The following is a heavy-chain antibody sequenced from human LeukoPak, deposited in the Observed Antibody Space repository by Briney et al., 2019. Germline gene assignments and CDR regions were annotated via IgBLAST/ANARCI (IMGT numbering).Heavy chain of an antibody. D-gene: IGHD1-26*01. V-gene: IGHV1-2*02. Sequence: GASVKVSCKASGYTFTDYCIHWVRRAPAPGLERMGCIKPNSGDTNYGRKFQGRVSMTSDTSSNTAYKERSSLRSDDAAIYCWGREIIVGADDFDFWGQGALVTVSS. CDR3: GREIIVGADDFDF. J-gene: IGHJ4*02. CDR2: IKPNSGDT. CDR1: GYTFTDYC.